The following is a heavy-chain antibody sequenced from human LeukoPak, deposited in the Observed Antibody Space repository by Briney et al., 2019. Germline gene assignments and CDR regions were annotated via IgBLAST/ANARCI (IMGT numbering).Heavy chain of an antibody. CDR3: ARDRTAMVTENTFP. V-gene: IGHV3-21*01. Sequence: KPGGSLRLSCAASGFTFSSYSMNWVRRAPGKGLEWVSSISSSSSYIYYADSVKGRFTISRDNAKNSLYLQMNSLRAEDTAVYYCARDRTAMVTENTFPWGQGTLVTVSS. J-gene: IGHJ5*02. CDR2: ISSSSSYI. D-gene: IGHD5-18*01. CDR1: GFTFSSYS.